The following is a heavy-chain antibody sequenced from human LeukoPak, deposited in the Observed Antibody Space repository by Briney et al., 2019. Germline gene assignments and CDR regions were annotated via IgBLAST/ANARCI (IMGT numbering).Heavy chain of an antibody. D-gene: IGHD6-6*01. Sequence: SETLSLTCTVSGGSISSYYRSWIRQPPGKGLEWIGYIYYSGSTNYNSSLKSRVTISVDTAKNQFSLKLSSVTAADTAVYYCATWSISSSSFDYWGQGTLVTVSS. CDR1: GGSISSYY. CDR2: IYYSGST. V-gene: IGHV4-59*01. CDR3: ATWSISSSSFDY. J-gene: IGHJ4*02.